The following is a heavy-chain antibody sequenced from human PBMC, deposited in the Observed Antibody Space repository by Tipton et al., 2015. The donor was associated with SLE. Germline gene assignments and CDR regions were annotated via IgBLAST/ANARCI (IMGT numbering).Heavy chain of an antibody. J-gene: IGHJ2*01. CDR2: INHSGST. V-gene: IGHV4-34*01. CDR3: ARDPGIAAAPWYFDL. Sequence: TLSLTCAVYGGSFSGYYWSWIRQPPGKGLEWIGEINHSGSTNYNPSLKSRVTISVDTSKNQFSLKLSSVTAADTAVYYCARDPGIAAAPWYFDLWGRGTLVTVSS. CDR1: GGSFSGYY. D-gene: IGHD6-13*01.